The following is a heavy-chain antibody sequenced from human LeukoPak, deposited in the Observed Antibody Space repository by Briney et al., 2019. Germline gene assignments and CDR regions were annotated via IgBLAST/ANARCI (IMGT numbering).Heavy chain of an antibody. CDR1: GFTFDDYG. D-gene: IGHD2-8*01. V-gene: IGHV3-20*04. CDR2: INWNGGST. J-gene: IGHJ4*02. CDR3: ARDLICTNGVCLYYFDY. Sequence: PGGSLRLSCAASGFTFDDYGMSWVRQAPGKGLEWASGINWNGGSTGYADSVKGRFTISRDNAKNSLYLQMNSLRAEDTALYYCARDLICTNGVCLYYFDYWGQGTLVTVSS.